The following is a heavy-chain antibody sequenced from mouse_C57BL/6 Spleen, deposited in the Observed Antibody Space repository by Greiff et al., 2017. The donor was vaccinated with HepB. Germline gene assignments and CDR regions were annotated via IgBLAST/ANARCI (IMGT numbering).Heavy chain of an antibody. J-gene: IGHJ1*03. V-gene: IGHV1-59*01. Sequence: VQLQQPGAELVRPGTSVKLSCKASGYTFTSYWMHWVKQRPGQGLEWIGVIDPSDSYTNYNQKFKGKATLTVDTSSSTAYMQLSSLTSEDSAVYYCARYSNYGYFDVWGTGTTVTVSS. CDR3: ARYSNYGYFDV. CDR1: GYTFTSYW. D-gene: IGHD2-5*01. CDR2: IDPSDSYT.